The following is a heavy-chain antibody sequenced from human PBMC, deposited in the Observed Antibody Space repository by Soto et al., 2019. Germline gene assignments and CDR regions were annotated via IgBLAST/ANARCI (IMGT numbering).Heavy chain of an antibody. Sequence: GGSLRLSCAASGFTFSSYGMHWVRQAPGKGLEWVAVIWYDGSNKYYADSVKGRFTISRDDSKNMVYLQMNSLKTEDTAVYYCIKYSGRPSTPAALGQGTLVTVSS. D-gene: IGHD1-26*01. CDR3: IKYSGRPSTPAA. CDR2: IWYDGSNK. CDR1: GFTFSSYG. V-gene: IGHV3-33*01. J-gene: IGHJ5*02.